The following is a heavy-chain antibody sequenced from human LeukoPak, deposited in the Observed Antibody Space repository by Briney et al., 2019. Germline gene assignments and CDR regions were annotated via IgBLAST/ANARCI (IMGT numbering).Heavy chain of an antibody. V-gene: IGHV7-4-1*02. J-gene: IGHJ4*02. CDR1: GYTFTNFA. Sequence: ASVKVTCKASGYTFTNFATNWVRQAHGQGLEYMGWINTDTGDPTYAQGFTGRFVFSLDTSVSTAYLQISSLKAEDTAVYYCASHYGRFNYWGQGTLVTVSS. CDR3: ASHYGRFNY. CDR2: INTDTGDP. D-gene: IGHD4-17*01.